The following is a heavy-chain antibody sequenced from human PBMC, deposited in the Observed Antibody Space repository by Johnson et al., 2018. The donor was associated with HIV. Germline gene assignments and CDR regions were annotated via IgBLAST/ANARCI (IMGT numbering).Heavy chain of an antibody. D-gene: IGHD6-13*01. CDR1: GFTFSSYA. CDR3: AKSYSSSWYTDAFDI. J-gene: IGHJ3*02. Sequence: VQLVESGGGVVQPGGSLRLSCPASGFTFSSYAMHWVRQAPGKGLEWVAVISYDGSNKYFADSVKGRFTVSRDNYKNTLYLQMNSLRAEDTAVYYCAKSYSSSWYTDAFDIWGQGTMVTVSS. CDR2: ISYDGSNK. V-gene: IGHV3-30*04.